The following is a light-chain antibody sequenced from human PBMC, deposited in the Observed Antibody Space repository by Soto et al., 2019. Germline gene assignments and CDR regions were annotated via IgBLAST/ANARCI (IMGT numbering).Light chain of an antibody. V-gene: IGLV1-44*01. CDR1: SSNIGSKT. CDR3: AAWDDSLNGYV. CDR2: GSD. J-gene: IGLJ1*01. Sequence: QSVLAQPPSASGTPGQRVTISCSGSSSNIGSKTVNWYQQLPGTAPKLLIYGSDQRPSGVPDRFSGSKSRTSASLAISGLQSEDEADYYCAAWDDSLNGYVFGTGTKVTVL.